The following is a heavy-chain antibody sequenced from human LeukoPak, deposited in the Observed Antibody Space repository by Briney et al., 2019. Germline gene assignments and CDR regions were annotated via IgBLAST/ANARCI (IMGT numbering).Heavy chain of an antibody. CDR1: GGSISSYSYY. CDR2: MYHNGST. V-gene: IGHV4-39*07. Sequence: NPSETLSLTCTVSGGSISSYSYYWGWIRQPPGKGLEWIGSMYHNGSTYYNPSLKSRVTISVDTSKNQFSLKLSSVTAADTAVYYCASLYGDYVYYYYMDVWGKGTTVTVSS. D-gene: IGHD4-17*01. J-gene: IGHJ6*03. CDR3: ASLYGDYVYYYYMDV.